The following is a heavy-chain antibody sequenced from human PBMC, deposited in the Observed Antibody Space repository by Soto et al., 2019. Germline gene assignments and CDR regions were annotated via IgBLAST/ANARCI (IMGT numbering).Heavy chain of an antibody. D-gene: IGHD3-10*01. J-gene: IGHJ3*02. CDR3: ARGSKLWFGHKLDAFDI. CDR1: GGSISSGGYY. V-gene: IGHV4-31*03. Sequence: QVQLQESGPGLVKPSQTLSLTCTVSGGSISSGGYYWSWIRQHPGKGLEWIGYIYYSGSTYYNPSLKSRVTISVDTSKNQCSLKLSSVTAADTAVYYCARGSKLWFGHKLDAFDIWGQGTMVTVSS. CDR2: IYYSGST.